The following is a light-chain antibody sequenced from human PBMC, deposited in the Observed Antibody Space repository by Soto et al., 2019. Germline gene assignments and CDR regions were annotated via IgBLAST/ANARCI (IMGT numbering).Light chain of an antibody. V-gene: IGLV2-14*01. CDR3: SSYTSSSTLV. CDR1: SSDVGGYNY. CDR2: EVS. Sequence: QSVLTQPRSVSGSPGQSVTISCTGTSSDVGGYNYVSWYQQHPGKAPKFMISEVSNRPSGVSNRFSASKSGNTASLTISGLQAEDEADYYCSSYTSSSTLVFGTGTKVTVL. J-gene: IGLJ1*01.